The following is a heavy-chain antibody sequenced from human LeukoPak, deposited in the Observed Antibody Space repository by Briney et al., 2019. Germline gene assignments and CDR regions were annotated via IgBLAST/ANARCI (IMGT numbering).Heavy chain of an antibody. J-gene: IGHJ2*01. Sequence: ASVKVSCKASGYTFTSLDINWVRQATGQGLEWMGWINTNTGNPTYAQGFTGRFVFSLDTSVSTAYLQISSLKAEDTAVYYCATESKKGHSYFDLWGRGTLVTVSS. CDR3: ATESKKGHSYFDL. CDR1: GYTFTSLD. V-gene: IGHV7-4-1*02. CDR2: INTNTGNP.